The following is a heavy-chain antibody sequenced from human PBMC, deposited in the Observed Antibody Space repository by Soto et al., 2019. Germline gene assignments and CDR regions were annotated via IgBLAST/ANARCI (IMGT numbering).Heavy chain of an antibody. V-gene: IGHV4-59*08. CDR2: IYYSGST. Sequence: SETLSLTCIVSGGSISNYYWSWIRQPPGKGLEWIGYIYYSGSTNYNPPLTSRVTISVDTSKNQFSLKLSSVTAADTAVYYCARHRYSYGVYYFDYWGQGTLVTVS. CDR1: GGSISNYY. J-gene: IGHJ4*02. D-gene: IGHD5-18*01. CDR3: ARHRYSYGVYYFDY.